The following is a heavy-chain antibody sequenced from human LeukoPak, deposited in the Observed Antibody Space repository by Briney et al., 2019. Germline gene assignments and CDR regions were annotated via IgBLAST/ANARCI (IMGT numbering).Heavy chain of an antibody. CDR1: GDSVSSNSGA. CDR3: VGGPGSLLH. CDR2: TYYRSKWYN. V-gene: IGHV6-1*01. Sequence: SQTLSLTCAISGDSVSSNSGAWNWIRQSPSRGLEWLGRTYYRSKWYNGYAVSVKSRITINPDTSKNQFSLHLNSVTPEDTAVYCCVGGPGSLLHWGQGILVTVSS. J-gene: IGHJ4*02.